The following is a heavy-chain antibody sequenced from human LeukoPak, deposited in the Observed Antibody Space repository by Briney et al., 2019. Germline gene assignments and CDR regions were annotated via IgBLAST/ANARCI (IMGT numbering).Heavy chain of an antibody. J-gene: IGHJ4*02. V-gene: IGHV3-23*01. Sequence: PGGSLRLSCAASGFTFSSYAMSWVRQAPGKGLEWVSAISGSGGSTYYADSVKGRFTISRDNSKNTLYLQMNSLRAEDTAVYYCAISIVVVPAAADYWGQGTLVTVSS. CDR2: ISGSGGST. CDR3: AISIVVVPAAADY. D-gene: IGHD2-2*01. CDR1: GFTFSSYA.